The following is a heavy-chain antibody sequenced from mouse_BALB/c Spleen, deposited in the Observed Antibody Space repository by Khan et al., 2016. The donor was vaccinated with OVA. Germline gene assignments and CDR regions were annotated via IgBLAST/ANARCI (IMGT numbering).Heavy chain of an antibody. J-gene: IGHJ2*01. Sequence: QIQLVQSGPELKKPGETVKISCKASGYTFTNYVMNWVKQAPGKGLKWMGWINTYIGEPTYPDDFKGRFAFSLETSASTAYLQINNLKSEDTATXFCARGNRDFDYWGQGTTLTVSS. D-gene: IGHD2-1*01. CDR1: GYTFTNYV. CDR3: ARGNRDFDY. V-gene: IGHV9-3-1*01. CDR2: INTYIGEP.